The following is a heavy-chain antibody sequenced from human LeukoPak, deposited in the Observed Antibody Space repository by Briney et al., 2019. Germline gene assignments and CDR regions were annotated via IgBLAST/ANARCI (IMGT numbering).Heavy chain of an antibody. CDR1: GYTFTSYD. CDR2: MNPNSGNT. CDR3: ARAGLQYYYYYYMDV. J-gene: IGHJ6*03. V-gene: IGHV1-8*01. Sequence: GASVKVSCKASGYTFTSYDINWVRQATGQGLEWMGWMNPNSGNTGYAQKFQGRVTMTRNTSISTAYMELSSLRSGDTAVYYCARAGLQYYYYYYMDVWGKGTTVTVSS.